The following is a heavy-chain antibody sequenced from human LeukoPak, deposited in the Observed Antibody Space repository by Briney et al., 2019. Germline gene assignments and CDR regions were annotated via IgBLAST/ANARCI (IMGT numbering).Heavy chain of an antibody. CDR3: ARNSGGGGFGAFDI. CDR2: INAGGGSK. J-gene: IGHJ3*02. D-gene: IGHD3-10*01. Sequence: GSVKVSCTASGYTFINYYMHWVRQAPGQGLEWMGIINAGGGSKSYVETVKGRVTITRDKATSSVYMELSTLRSEDTAVYYCARNSGGGGFGAFDIWGQGTMVTVSS. V-gene: IGHV1-46*04. CDR1: GYTFINYY.